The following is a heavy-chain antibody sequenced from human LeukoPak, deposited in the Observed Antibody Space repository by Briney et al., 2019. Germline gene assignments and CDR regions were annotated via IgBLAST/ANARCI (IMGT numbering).Heavy chain of an antibody. J-gene: IGHJ5*02. V-gene: IGHV1-46*01. CDR1: GYTFTSYY. Sequence: ASVKVSCKASGYTFTSYYMHWVRQAPGQGLEWMGIINPSGGSTSYAQKFQGRVTLTRDMSTSTAYMEVSSLTSEDTATYYCAAELKVGDVYFDPWGQGTLVTVSS. D-gene: IGHD3-3*01. CDR2: INPSGGST. CDR3: AAELKVGDVYFDP.